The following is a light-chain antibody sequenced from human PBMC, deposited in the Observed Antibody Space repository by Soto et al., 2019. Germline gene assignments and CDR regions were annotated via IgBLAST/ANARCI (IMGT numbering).Light chain of an antibody. Sequence: QSVLTQPPSASGSPGQSITISCTGTSSDVGGYNYVSWYQQYPGKAPKLMIYEVSNRPSGVSNRFSGSKSGNTASLTISGLLAEDEADYYCSSYRSSSTRVFGTGTKVTVL. CDR2: EVS. J-gene: IGLJ1*01. V-gene: IGLV2-14*01. CDR1: SSDVGGYNY. CDR3: SSYRSSSTRV.